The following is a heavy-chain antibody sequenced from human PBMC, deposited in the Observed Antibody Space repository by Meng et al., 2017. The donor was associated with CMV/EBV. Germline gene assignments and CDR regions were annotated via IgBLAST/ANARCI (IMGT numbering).Heavy chain of an antibody. V-gene: IGHV3-21*01. Sequence: GESLKISCAASGFTFSSYSMNWVRQAPGKGLEWVSSISSSSSYIYYADSVKGRFTISRDNAKNSLYLQMNSLRAEDTAVYYCARDDRIAARPPSFDYWGRGTLVTVSS. CDR1: GFTFSSYS. CDR2: ISSSSSYI. D-gene: IGHD6-6*01. CDR3: ARDDRIAARPPSFDY. J-gene: IGHJ4*02.